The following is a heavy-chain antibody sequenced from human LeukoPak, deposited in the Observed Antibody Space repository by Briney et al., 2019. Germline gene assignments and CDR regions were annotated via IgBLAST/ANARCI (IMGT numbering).Heavy chain of an antibody. CDR3: AKETWSNSFSDFDH. V-gene: IGHV3-43*02. Sequence: GGALTLSCAGSGCAFDEYGIHWVRQAPGDGLGRLSVTSGNGRATDYADSVKGRFTTSRDNSKSSLYLHINNLSTEDTAFYYCAKETWSNSFSDFDHWGQGTLVTVSS. CDR2: TSGNGRAT. D-gene: IGHD3-3*01. J-gene: IGHJ4*02. CDR1: GCAFDEYG.